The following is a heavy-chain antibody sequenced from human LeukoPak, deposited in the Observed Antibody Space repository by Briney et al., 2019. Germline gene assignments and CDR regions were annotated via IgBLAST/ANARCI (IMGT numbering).Heavy chain of an antibody. CDR2: ISSSSSYI. V-gene: IGHV3-21*01. Sequence: GGSLRLSCAASGFTFSSYSMNWVRQAPGKGLEWVSSISSSSSYIYYADSVKGRFTISRDNAKNSLYLQMNSLRAEDTAVYYCARDWRQQLALDYWGQGTLVTVSS. J-gene: IGHJ4*02. D-gene: IGHD6-13*01. CDR3: ARDWRQQLALDY. CDR1: GFTFSSYS.